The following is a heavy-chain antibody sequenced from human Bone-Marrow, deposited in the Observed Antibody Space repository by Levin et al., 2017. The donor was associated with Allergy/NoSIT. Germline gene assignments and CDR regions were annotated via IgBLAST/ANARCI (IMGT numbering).Heavy chain of an antibody. CDR1: GGSINNYA. J-gene: IGHJ6*02. Sequence: SVKVSCKASGGSINNYAISWVRQAPGQGLEWMGGIIPSFGATNYAQTFQDRVTITADESTNRAYMELRGLRSEDTAVYYCARGVRFLEWLSNPRHYYYYGMDVWGQGTTVTVSS. V-gene: IGHV1-69*13. D-gene: IGHD3-3*01. CDR3: ARGVRFLEWLSNPRHYYYYGMDV. CDR2: IIPSFGAT.